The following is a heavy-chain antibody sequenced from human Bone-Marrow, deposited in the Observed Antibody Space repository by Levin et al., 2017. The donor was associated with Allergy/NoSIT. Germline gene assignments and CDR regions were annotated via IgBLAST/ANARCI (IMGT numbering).Heavy chain of an antibody. Sequence: PSQTLSLTCTVSGGSISSGGYYWSWIRQHPGKGLEWIGYIYYSGSTYYNPSLKSRVTISVDTAKNQFSLKLSSVTAADTAVYYCARTTKYSSGWNWLDPWGQGTLGTVSS. CDR2: IYYSGST. J-gene: IGHJ5*02. CDR3: ARTTKYSSGWNWLDP. CDR1: GGSISSGGYY. V-gene: IGHV4-31*03. D-gene: IGHD6-19*01.